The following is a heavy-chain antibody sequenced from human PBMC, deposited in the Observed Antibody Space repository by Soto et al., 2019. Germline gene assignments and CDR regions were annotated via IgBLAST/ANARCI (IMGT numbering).Heavy chain of an antibody. CDR1: GGSISSGGYY. V-gene: IGHV4-39*01. J-gene: IGHJ5*02. D-gene: IGHD6-6*01. CDR3: ARHHIAARNNWFDP. CDR2: IYYSGST. Sequence: PSETLSLTCTVSGGSISSGGYYWSWIRQHPGKGLEWIGSIYYSGSTYYNPSLKSRVTISVDTSKNQFSLKLSSVTAADTAVYYCARHHIAARNNWFDPWGQGTLVTVSS.